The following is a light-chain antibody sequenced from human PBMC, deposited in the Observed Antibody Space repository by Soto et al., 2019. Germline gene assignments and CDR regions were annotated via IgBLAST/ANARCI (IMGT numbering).Light chain of an antibody. V-gene: IGKV3-20*01. J-gene: IGKJ5*01. CDR1: QSVGSN. Sequence: EMVMTQSPDTLSVSPGETATLSCRASQSVGSNLAWYQQKPGQAPRLLIYGASSRATDIPDRFSGSGSGTDFTLTISRLEPEDFAVYYCQQYYGSPGITFGQGTRLEIK. CDR2: GAS. CDR3: QQYYGSPGIT.